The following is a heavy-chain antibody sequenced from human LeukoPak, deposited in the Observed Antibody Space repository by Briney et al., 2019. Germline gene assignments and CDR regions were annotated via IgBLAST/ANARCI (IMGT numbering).Heavy chain of an antibody. CDR2: INPSGDST. J-gene: IGHJ3*02. V-gene: IGHV1-46*01. CDR3: ARDLVALYGGNAFDI. CDR1: GYTFTSYY. Sequence: ASVKVSCKASGYTFTSYYMHWVRQAPGQGLEWMGIINPSGDSTRYAQKLQGRATMTRDTSTSTVYMELSSLRSEDTAVYYCARDLVALYGGNAFDIWGQGTMVTVSS. D-gene: IGHD4-23*01.